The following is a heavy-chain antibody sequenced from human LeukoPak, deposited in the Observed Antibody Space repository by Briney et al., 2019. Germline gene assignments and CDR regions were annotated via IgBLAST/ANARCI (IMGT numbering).Heavy chain of an antibody. D-gene: IGHD2-21*01. J-gene: IGHJ6*03. V-gene: IGHV3-30*04. Sequence: GRSLRLSCAASGFTFSSYAMHWVRQAPGKGLEWVAVISYDGSNKYYADSVKGRFTISRDNSKNTLYLQMNSLRAEDTAVYYCARGRVYVDYMDVWGKGTTVTVSS. CDR1: GFTFSSYA. CDR3: ARGRVYVDYMDV. CDR2: ISYDGSNK.